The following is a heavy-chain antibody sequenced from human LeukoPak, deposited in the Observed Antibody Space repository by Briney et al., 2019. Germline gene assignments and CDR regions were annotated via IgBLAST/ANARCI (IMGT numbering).Heavy chain of an antibody. Sequence: ASVKVSCKASGYTFTSYAMHWVRQAPGQRLEWMGWINAGNGNTKYSQEFQGRVTITADKSTSTAYMELSSLRSEDTAVYYCAVVPSITMVRGVILKDAFDIWGQGTMVTVSS. J-gene: IGHJ3*02. CDR3: AVVPSITMVRGVILKDAFDI. D-gene: IGHD3-10*01. CDR1: GYTFTSYA. CDR2: INAGNGNT. V-gene: IGHV1-3*03.